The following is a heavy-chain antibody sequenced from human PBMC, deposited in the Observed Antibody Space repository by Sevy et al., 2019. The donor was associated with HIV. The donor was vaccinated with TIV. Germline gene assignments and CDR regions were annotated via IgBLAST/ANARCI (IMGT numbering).Heavy chain of an antibody. V-gene: IGHV4-39*01. CDR2: IYYSGST. CDR1: GDSISSTTYY. CDR3: ARHGGVAVANFQY. J-gene: IGHJ4*02. Sequence: SETLSLTCTVSGDSISSTTYYWGWIRQPPGKGLEWIASIYYSGSTYFNSSLKSRLTISVDTSKNQFSLQLTSVTAADTAVYYCARHGGVAVANFQYWGLGTLVTVSS. D-gene: IGHD6-19*01.